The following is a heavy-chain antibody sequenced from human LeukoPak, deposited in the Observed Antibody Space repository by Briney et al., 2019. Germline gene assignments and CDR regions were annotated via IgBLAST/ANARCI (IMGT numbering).Heavy chain of an antibody. V-gene: IGHV3-53*01. CDR1: GFTLSSNY. CDR2: IYSGGFT. J-gene: IGHJ4*02. CDR3: ARGRYSGYDLSFDY. D-gene: IGHD5-12*01. Sequence: GGSLRLSCAASGFTLSSNYMSWVRQAPGKGLEWVSIIYSGGFTYYAGSVKGRFTISRDTSKNTLYLQMNSLRAEDTAVYYCARGRYSGYDLSFDYWGQGTLVTVSS.